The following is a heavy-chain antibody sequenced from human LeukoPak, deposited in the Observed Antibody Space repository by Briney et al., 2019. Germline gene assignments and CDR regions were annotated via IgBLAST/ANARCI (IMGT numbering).Heavy chain of an antibody. D-gene: IGHD2-8*01. Sequence: ASVQVSCKASGYTFTGYYMHRVRQAPGQGLEWMGWINPNSGDTNYAQKFQGRVTMTRDTSISTAYMELSRLRSDDTAVYYCARGQDIVLMVYADYNWFDPWGQGTLVTVSS. CDR2: INPNSGDT. CDR3: ARGQDIVLMVYADYNWFDP. CDR1: GYTFTGYY. J-gene: IGHJ5*02. V-gene: IGHV1-2*02.